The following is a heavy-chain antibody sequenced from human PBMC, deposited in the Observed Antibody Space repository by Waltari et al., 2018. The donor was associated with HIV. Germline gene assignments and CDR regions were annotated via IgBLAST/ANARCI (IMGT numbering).Heavy chain of an antibody. Sequence: QVHLVESGGGVVQPGRSLRLSCAASGFTSSTYVMHWVRQAPGKGLEWVADISYDGSDKYHADSVKGRFTISRDNSRNTLYLQMNSLRPEDTAVYFCAREFYYDSTGYNSGFDYWGQGTLVTVSS. D-gene: IGHD3-22*01. CDR3: AREFYYDSTGYNSGFDY. CDR1: GFTSSTYV. V-gene: IGHV3-30*01. J-gene: IGHJ4*02. CDR2: ISYDGSDK.